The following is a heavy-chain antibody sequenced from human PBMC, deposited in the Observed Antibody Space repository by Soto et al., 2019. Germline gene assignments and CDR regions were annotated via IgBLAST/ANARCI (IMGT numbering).Heavy chain of an antibody. Sequence: QVQLQESDPGLVKPSQTLSLTCTVSGGSISSYGSGGHYWSWIRQHPGKGLEWIGYMYYSGSTYYNPSLKSRVTISGHTSKNQFSLNLRAVSAADTAVYYWARDDGALAVYHWGQGTLVTVSS. D-gene: IGHD6-19*01. V-gene: IGHV4-31*03. CDR3: ARDDGALAVYH. CDR2: MYYSGST. J-gene: IGHJ5*02. CDR1: GGSISSYGSGGHY.